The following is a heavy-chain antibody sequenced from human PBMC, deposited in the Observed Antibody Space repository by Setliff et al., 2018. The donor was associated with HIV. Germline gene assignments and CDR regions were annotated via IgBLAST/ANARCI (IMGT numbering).Heavy chain of an antibody. CDR1: GESFSGYY. V-gene: IGHV4-34*01. Sequence: TLSLTCAVYGESFSGYYWSWIRQPPGEGLEWIGEINHSGSTNYNPSLKSRLTISGDTSKNQFSLKLSSVTAADTAVYYCARGSSNTWYYYFDSWGQGTLVTVSS. J-gene: IGHJ4*02. D-gene: IGHD6-13*01. CDR2: INHSGST. CDR3: ARGSSNTWYYYFDS.